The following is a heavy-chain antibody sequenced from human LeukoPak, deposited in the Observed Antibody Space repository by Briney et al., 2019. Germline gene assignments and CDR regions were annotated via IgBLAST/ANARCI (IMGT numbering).Heavy chain of an antibody. CDR3: ARKNGLDY. CDR2: IRNDGSNK. CDR1: GFIFSSYG. J-gene: IGHJ4*02. V-gene: IGHV3-30*02. D-gene: IGHD2-8*01. Sequence: PGGSLRLSCAASGFIFSSYGMHWVRQAPGKGLEWVAFIRNDGSNKYYADSVKGRFTISRDNSKNSLYLQMNSLRAEDTAVYYCARKNGLDYWGQGTLATVSS.